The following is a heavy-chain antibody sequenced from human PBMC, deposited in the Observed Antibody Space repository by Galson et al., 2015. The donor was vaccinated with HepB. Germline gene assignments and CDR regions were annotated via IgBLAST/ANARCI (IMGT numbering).Heavy chain of an antibody. CDR1: GFSLRTRGVG. CDR2: IYWDDDK. J-gene: IGHJ4*02. CDR3: AHSSPPQGTNSNYRRSYYDGSGSQALAQSFGY. D-gene: IGHD3-10*01. V-gene: IGHV2-5*02. Sequence: LVKPPQTLTLPCPFSGFSLRTRGVGVGWIRQPPGKALEWLALIYWDDDKRYSPSLKSRLTITKDTSNNQVVLTMTNMDPVDTATYYCAHSSPPQGTNSNYRRSYYDGSGSQALAQSFGYWGQGTLVTVSS.